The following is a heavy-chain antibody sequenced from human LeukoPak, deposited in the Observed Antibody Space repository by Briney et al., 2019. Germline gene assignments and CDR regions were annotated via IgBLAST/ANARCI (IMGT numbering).Heavy chain of an antibody. CDR3: ARPYCNGGSCHDYFDY. Sequence: ASVKVSCKASGYTFTSYGISWVRQAPGQGLEWMGWMNPYSGGTNYAQKFQGRVTMTRDTSISTAYMELRRLSSDDTAIYYCARPYCNGGSCHDYFDYWGQGTLVSVSS. J-gene: IGHJ4*02. CDR1: GYTFTSYG. V-gene: IGHV1-2*02. CDR2: MNPYSGGT. D-gene: IGHD2-15*01.